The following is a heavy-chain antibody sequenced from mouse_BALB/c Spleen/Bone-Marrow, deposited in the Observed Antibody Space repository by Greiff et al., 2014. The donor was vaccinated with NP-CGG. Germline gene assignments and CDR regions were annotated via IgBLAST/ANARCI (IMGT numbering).Heavy chain of an antibody. V-gene: IGHV1-67*01. CDR2: ISTYSGNT. CDR3: ARYGYGSSYYAMDY. D-gene: IGHD1-1*01. Sequence: VQLQQSGPELVRPGVSVKISCKGSGYTFTDYAVHWVKRSHAKSLEWIGVISTYSGNTNYNQKFKGKATMTVDKSSSSAYMELARLTSEDSAIYYCARYGYGSSYYAMDYWGQGTSVTVSS. CDR1: GYTFTDYA. J-gene: IGHJ4*01.